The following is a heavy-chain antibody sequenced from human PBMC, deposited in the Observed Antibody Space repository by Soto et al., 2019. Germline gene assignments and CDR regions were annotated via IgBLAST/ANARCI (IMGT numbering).Heavy chain of an antibody. Sequence: GGSLRLSCAASGFTFSNAWMNWVRQAPGKGLEWVGRIKSKTDGGTTDYAAPVKGRFTISRDDSKNTLYLQMNSLKTEDTAVYYCTTPRYSRSLYYYYYGMDVWGQGTTVTVSS. D-gene: IGHD1-1*01. CDR2: IKSKTDGGTT. V-gene: IGHV3-15*07. J-gene: IGHJ6*02. CDR1: GFTFSNAW. CDR3: TTPRYSRSLYYYYYGMDV.